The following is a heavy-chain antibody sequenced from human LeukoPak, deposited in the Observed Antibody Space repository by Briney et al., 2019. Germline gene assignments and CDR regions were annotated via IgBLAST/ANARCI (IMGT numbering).Heavy chain of an antibody. CDR2: ISWNSGSI. CDR3: AKDISLVVPAALDY. Sequence: PGRSLRPSCAASGFTFDDYAMHWVRQAPGKGLGWVSGISWNSGSIGYADSVKGRFTISRDNAKNSLYLQMNSLRAEDTALYYCAKDISLVVPAALDYWGQGTLVTVSS. CDR1: GFTFDDYA. V-gene: IGHV3-9*01. J-gene: IGHJ4*02. D-gene: IGHD2-2*01.